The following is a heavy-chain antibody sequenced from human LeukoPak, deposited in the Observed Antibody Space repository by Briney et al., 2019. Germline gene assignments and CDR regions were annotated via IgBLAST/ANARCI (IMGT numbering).Heavy chain of an antibody. CDR2: ITTRSAI. CDR3: ARVRGGGLQYYYMDV. J-gene: IGHJ6*03. Sequence: GGSLRLSCAASGFTFSSYSMNWVRQAPGKGLEWVSYITTRSAIYYADSVKGRFTISRDNAKDSLYLQMNSLRADDTAVYYCARVRGGGLQYYYMDVWGKGTTVTVSS. D-gene: IGHD4-11*01. V-gene: IGHV3-48*01. CDR1: GFTFSSYS.